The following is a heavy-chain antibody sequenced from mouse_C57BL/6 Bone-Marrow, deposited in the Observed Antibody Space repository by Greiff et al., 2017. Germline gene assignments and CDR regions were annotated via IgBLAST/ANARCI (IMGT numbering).Heavy chain of an antibody. V-gene: IGHV1-81*01. D-gene: IGHD1-1*01. CDR2: IYPRSGNT. CDR1: GYTFTSYG. J-gene: IGHJ2*01. Sequence: VKLQESGAELARPGASVKLSCKASGYTFTSYGISWVKQRTGQGLEWIGEIYPRSGNTYYNEKFKGKATLTADKSSSTAYMELRSLTSEDSAVYFCARPHYYGSSYLYFDYWGQGTTLTVSS. CDR3: ARPHYYGSSYLYFDY.